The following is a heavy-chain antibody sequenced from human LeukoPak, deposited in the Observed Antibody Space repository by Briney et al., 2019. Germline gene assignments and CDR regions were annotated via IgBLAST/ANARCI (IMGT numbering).Heavy chain of an antibody. J-gene: IGHJ4*02. CDR2: IRYDGNNK. V-gene: IGHV3-30*02. D-gene: IGHD6-19*01. CDR1: GFTFRNYA. CDR3: AKDRWGAVASFDY. Sequence: PGGSLRLSCAASGFTFRNYAMHWVRQAPGKGLEWVAVIRYDGNNKYYADSVKGRFTISRDNSKNMLYLQMNSLGTEDTAVYYCAKDRWGAVASFDYWGQGTLVTVSS.